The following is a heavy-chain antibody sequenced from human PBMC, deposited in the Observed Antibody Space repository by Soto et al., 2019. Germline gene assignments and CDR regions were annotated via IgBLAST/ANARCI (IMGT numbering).Heavy chain of an antibody. CDR1: GFTFSSYG. Sequence: GGSLRLSCAASGFTFSSYGMHWVRQAPGKGLEWVAVISYDGSNKYYADSVKGRFTISRDNSKNTLYLQMNSLRAEDTAVYYCANIDVTTTQNFDYWGQGTLVTVSS. CDR2: ISYDGSNK. CDR3: ANIDVTTTQNFDY. V-gene: IGHV3-30*18. D-gene: IGHD4-4*01. J-gene: IGHJ4*02.